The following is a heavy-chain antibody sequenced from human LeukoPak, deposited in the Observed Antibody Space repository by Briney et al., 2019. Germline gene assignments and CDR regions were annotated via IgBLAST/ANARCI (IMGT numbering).Heavy chain of an antibody. CDR3: TVGPPNWGFDY. CDR2: IIPIFGTA. CDR1: GGTFSSYA. D-gene: IGHD7-27*01. V-gene: IGHV1-69*13. Sequence: SVKVSCKASGGTFSSYAISWVRQAPGQGLEWMGGIIPIFGTANYAQKFQGRVTITADESTSTAYMELSSLRSEDTAVYYCTVGPPNWGFDYWGQGTLVTVSS. J-gene: IGHJ4*02.